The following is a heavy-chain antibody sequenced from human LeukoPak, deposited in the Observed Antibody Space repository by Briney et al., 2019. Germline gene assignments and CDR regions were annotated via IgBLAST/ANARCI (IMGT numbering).Heavy chain of an antibody. CDR1: GFTFSSYG. V-gene: IGHV3-30*02. D-gene: IGHD3-22*01. CDR2: IRYDGSSK. J-gene: IGHJ4*02. CDR3: AKAPYYYDSSGPDY. Sequence: QPGGSLRLSCAASGFTFSSYGMHWVRQAPGKGLEWVAFIRYDGSSKYYADSVKGRFTISRDNSKNTLYLQMNSLRAEDTAVYYCAKAPYYYDSSGPDYWGQGTLVTVSS.